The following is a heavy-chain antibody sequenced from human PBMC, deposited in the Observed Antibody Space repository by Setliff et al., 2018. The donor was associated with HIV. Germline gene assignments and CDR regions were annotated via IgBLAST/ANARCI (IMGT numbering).Heavy chain of an antibody. D-gene: IGHD2-8*02. CDR2: NHYTGST. CDR1: GGSISGSNYV. J-gene: IGHJ6*03. V-gene: IGHV4-39*01. Sequence: PSETLSLTCTVFGGSISGSNYVWGWIRQTPRKGLEWIGTNHYTGSTYYNPSLESRITISVDTSKNQFSLRLNSVSAADTAVYYCVRTASSSWWGIYYYYYIDLWGKGTTVTVSS. CDR3: VRTASSSWWGIYYYYYIDL.